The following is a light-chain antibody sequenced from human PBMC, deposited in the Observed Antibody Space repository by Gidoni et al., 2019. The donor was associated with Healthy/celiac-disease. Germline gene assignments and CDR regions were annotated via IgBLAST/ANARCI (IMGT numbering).Light chain of an antibody. CDR1: QSLLHSNGYNY. CDR3: MKDLQTPLT. V-gene: IGKV2-28*01. J-gene: IGKJ4*01. Sequence: DIVMTRSPLSLPVTPGEPASISCRSSQSLLHSNGYNYLDWYLQKRGQSPHLLLYLGSNRASGVPDMCSGSGSGADFTLKISRVEAEDVGVYYCMKDLQTPLTFGGGTKVEIK. CDR2: LGS.